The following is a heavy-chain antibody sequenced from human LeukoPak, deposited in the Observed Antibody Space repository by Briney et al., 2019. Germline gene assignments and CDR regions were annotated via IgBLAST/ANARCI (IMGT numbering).Heavy chain of an antibody. D-gene: IGHD3-9*01. Sequence: GASMKVSCKASGYTFTSYNINWVRQATAQGLEWMGRINPNSGGTNYAHKFQGRVTMTRDTCISTDYMELSRLSSDGKAVYYCARARGYDIESDYWGQGTLVTVSS. J-gene: IGHJ4*02. V-gene: IGHV1-2*06. CDR3: ARARGYDIESDY. CDR1: GYTFTSYN. CDR2: INPNSGGT.